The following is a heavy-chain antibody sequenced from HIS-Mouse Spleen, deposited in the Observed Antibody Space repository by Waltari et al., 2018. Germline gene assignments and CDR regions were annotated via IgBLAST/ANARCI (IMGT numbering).Heavy chain of an antibody. D-gene: IGHD6-13*01. CDR1: GGSISSSSSY. V-gene: IGHV4-39*07. Sequence: QLQLQESGPGLVKPSETLSLTCTVSGGSISSSSSYRGWLRQPPGKGLEWLGSIYYSGSTYYNPSLKSRVTISVDTSKNQFSLKLSSVTAADTAVYYCAREIPYSSSWYDWYFDLWGRGTLVTVSS. CDR3: AREIPYSSSWYDWYFDL. J-gene: IGHJ2*01. CDR2: IYYSGST.